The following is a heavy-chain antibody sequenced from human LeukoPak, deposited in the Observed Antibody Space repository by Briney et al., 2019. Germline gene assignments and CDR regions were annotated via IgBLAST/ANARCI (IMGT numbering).Heavy chain of an antibody. V-gene: IGHV3-30*18. Sequence: GRSLRLSCAASGFTFSSYGMHWVRQAPGKGLEWVAVISYDGSNKYYADSMKGRFTISRDNSKNTLYLQMNSLRAEDTAVYYCAKDSPYGMDVWGQGTTVTVSS. CDR1: GFTFSSYG. J-gene: IGHJ6*02. CDR3: AKDSPYGMDV. CDR2: ISYDGSNK.